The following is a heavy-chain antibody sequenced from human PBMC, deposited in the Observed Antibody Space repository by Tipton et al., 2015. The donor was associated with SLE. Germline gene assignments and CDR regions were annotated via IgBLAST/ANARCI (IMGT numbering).Heavy chain of an antibody. Sequence: TLSLTCTVSGGSISSGDYYWSWIRQPPGKGLEWIGYIYYSGSTNYNPSLKSRVTISVDTSKNQFSLKLSSVTAADTAVYYCARVRRTGPGDYWGQGTLVTVSS. D-gene: IGHD1-1*01. CDR3: ARVRRTGPGDY. CDR2: IYYSGST. V-gene: IGHV4-61*08. CDR1: GGSISSGDYY. J-gene: IGHJ4*02.